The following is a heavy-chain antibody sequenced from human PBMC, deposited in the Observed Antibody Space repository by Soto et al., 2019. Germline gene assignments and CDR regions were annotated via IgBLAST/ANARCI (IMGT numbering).Heavy chain of an antibody. V-gene: IGHV3-7*01. CDR1: GFTFSTCW. Sequence: GGSMRLSCAASGFTFSTCWMMWVRQAPGKGLEWVANINQDGSERYYVDSVKGRFTISRDNAKNSLYLQMNSLRAEDTAVYYCVKDNRGSYWGQGTLVTVSS. J-gene: IGHJ4*02. D-gene: IGHD3-10*01. CDR3: VKDNRGSY. CDR2: INQDGSER.